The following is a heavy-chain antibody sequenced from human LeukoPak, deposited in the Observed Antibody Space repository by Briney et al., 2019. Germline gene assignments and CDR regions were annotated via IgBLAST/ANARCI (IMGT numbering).Heavy chain of an antibody. CDR3: ATPSTVTTLGLCY. J-gene: IGHJ4*02. CDR1: GFTFSSYG. D-gene: IGHD4-17*01. CDR2: ISYDGSNK. V-gene: IGHV3-30*03. Sequence: GGSLRLSCAASGFTFSSYGMHWVRQAPGKGLEWVAVISYDGSNKYYADSVKGRFTISRDNSKNTLYLQMNSLRAEDTAVYYCATPSTVTTLGLCYWGQGTLVTVSS.